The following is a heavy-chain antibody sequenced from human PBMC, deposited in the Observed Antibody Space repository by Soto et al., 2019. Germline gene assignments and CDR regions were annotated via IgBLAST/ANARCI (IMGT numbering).Heavy chain of an antibody. Sequence: GGSLRLSCAVSGFTFSSYGMHWVRQAPGKGLEWVAHISYDGSNQHYVDSVKGRFTISRDNSKNTVYLQMNSLRAEESAVYYCAKDTYYYDSSGYYTFDYWGQGTLVTVPQ. CDR1: GFTFSSYG. V-gene: IGHV3-30*18. D-gene: IGHD3-22*01. CDR3: AKDTYYYDSSGYYTFDY. CDR2: ISYDGSNQ. J-gene: IGHJ4*02.